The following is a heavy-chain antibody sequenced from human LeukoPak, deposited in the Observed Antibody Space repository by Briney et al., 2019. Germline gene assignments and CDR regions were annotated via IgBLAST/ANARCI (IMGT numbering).Heavy chain of an antibody. V-gene: IGHV3-15*01. CDR1: GFTFSNAW. J-gene: IGHJ3*02. Sequence: GGSLRLSCAASGFTFSNAWMSWVRQAPGKGLEWVGRIKSKTGGGTTDYAAPVKGRFTISRDDSKNTLYLQMNSLKTEDTAVYYCTTLYYDFWSGYLDAFDIWGQGTMVTVSS. CDR2: IKSKTGGGTT. D-gene: IGHD3-3*01. CDR3: TTLYYDFWSGYLDAFDI.